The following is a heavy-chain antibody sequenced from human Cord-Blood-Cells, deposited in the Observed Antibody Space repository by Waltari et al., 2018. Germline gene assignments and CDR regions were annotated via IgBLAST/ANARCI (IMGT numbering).Heavy chain of an antibody. Sequence: QLQLQESGPGLVKPSETLSLTCTVSGGSISSSSYYWGWIRQPPGKGLEWIGSIYYSGSTYYNPSLKSRVTISVDTSKNQFSRKLSSVTAADTAVYYCARYGSGSSYYYYYGMDVWGQGTTVTVSS. CDR2: IYYSGST. CDR1: GGSISSSSYY. D-gene: IGHD3-10*01. J-gene: IGHJ6*02. CDR3: ARYGSGSSYYYYYGMDV. V-gene: IGHV4-39*01.